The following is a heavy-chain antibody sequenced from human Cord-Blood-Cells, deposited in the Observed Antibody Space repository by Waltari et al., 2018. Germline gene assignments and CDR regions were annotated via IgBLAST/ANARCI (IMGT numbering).Heavy chain of an antibody. CDR2: INHSGST. V-gene: IGHV4-34*01. Sequence: QVQLQQWGAGLLKPSETLSLTCAVYGESFRGDYWSRIRQPPGKGLEWIGEINHSGSTNYNPSLKSRVTISVDTSKNQFSLKLSSVTAADTAVYYCARGQGSSGWYDYWGQGTLVTVSS. CDR3: ARGQGSSGWYDY. J-gene: IGHJ4*02. D-gene: IGHD6-19*01. CDR1: GESFRGDY.